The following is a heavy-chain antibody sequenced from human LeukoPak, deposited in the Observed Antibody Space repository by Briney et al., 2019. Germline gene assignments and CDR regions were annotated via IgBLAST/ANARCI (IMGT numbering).Heavy chain of an antibody. CDR2: IYHNGNT. D-gene: IGHD4-17*01. V-gene: IGHV4-38-2*01. CDR1: GYSISSGYY. Sequence: SETLSLTCAVSGYSISSGYYWGWIRQPPRKGLEWIGSIYHNGNTYYNPSLKSRVTISVDTSKNQFSLKLSSVTAADTAVYYCARAYGDYGAFLLGMDAWGKGTTVTISS. J-gene: IGHJ6*03. CDR3: ARAYGDYGAFLLGMDA.